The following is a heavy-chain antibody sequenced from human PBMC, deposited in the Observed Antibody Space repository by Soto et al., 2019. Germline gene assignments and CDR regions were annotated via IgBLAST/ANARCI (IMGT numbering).Heavy chain of an antibody. J-gene: IGHJ3*02. CDR2: ISSSGSTI. CDR3: ARVLLGFGPCVAFDI. D-gene: IGHD3-10*01. V-gene: IGHV3-11*01. Sequence: GGSLRLSCAASGFTFSDYYMSWIRQAPGKGLEWVSYISSSGSTIYYADSVKGRFTISRDNAKNSLYLQMNSLRAEDTAVSYCARVLLGFGPCVAFDIWGQGTMVTVSS. CDR1: GFTFSDYY.